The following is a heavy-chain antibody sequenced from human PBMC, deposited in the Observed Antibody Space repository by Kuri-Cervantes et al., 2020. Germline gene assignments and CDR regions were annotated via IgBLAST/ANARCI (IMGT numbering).Heavy chain of an antibody. CDR2: TSFDRSNE. Sequence: GESLKISCAASRFNLKSYAMSWVRQAPGKGLEWVTVTSFDRSNENSADSAKGRFTISRDNSKNTLYLQMNSLRPDDTAVYYCAKDWYFCGADCYGEALNNWFDPWGQGTLVTVSS. CDR1: RFNLKSYA. CDR3: AKDWYFCGADCYGEALNNWFDP. D-gene: IGHD2-21*02. J-gene: IGHJ5*02. V-gene: IGHV3-30-3*01.